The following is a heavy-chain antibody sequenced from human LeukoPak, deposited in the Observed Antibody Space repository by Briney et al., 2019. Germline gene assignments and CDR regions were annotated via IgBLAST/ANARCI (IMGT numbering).Heavy chain of an antibody. CDR2: IYPGDPET. V-gene: IGHV5-51*01. CDR1: GYSFTSYW. D-gene: IGHD3-3*01. J-gene: IGHJ4*02. CDR3: ARGVDFWSGSPYFDF. Sequence: GESLKISCKGSGYSFTSYWIDWARQMPGKGLEWMGMIYPGDPETRYSPSFQGHVTISLDRSITTAYLRFNNLKASDTAMYYCARGVDFWSGSPYFDFWGQGTLVTVSS.